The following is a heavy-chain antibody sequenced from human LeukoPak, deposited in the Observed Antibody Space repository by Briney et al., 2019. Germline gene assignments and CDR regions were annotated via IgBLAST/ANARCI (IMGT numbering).Heavy chain of an antibody. J-gene: IGHJ5*02. CDR2: ISAYNGNT. V-gene: IGHV1-18*01. D-gene: IGHD3-10*01. CDR1: GYTFTSYG. Sequence: ASVKVSCKASGYTFTSYGINWVRQAPGQGLEWMGWISAYNGNTNYAQKLHGRVTMTTGTSTSTAYMELRSLRSDDTAVYYCARDATTRISMVRGDWFDHWGQGTLVTVSS. CDR3: ARDATTRISMVRGDWFDH.